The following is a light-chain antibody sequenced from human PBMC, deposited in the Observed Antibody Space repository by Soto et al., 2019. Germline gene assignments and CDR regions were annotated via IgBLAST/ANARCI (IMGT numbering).Light chain of an antibody. V-gene: IGKV1-5*03. Sequence: DIQMTQSPSSLSASVGDRVTITCRASQGINNYLAWYQQKPGKAPKLLIYKASSLESGVPSRFSGSGSGTEFTLTINSLQADDFATYYCQQHNSFSITFGQGRRLEIK. CDR2: KAS. CDR3: QQHNSFSIT. J-gene: IGKJ5*01. CDR1: QGINNY.